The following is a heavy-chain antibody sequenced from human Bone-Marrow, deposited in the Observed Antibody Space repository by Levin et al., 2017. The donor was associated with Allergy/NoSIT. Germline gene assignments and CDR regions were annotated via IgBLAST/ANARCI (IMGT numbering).Heavy chain of an antibody. J-gene: IGHJ3*02. CDR3: AKVGLGYYDSSEDI. CDR1: GFTFDDYA. CDR2: ISWNSGSI. Sequence: GGSLRLSCAASGFTFDDYAMHWVRQAPGKGLEWVSGISWNSGSIGYADSVKGRFTISRDNAKNSLYLQMNSLRAEDTALYYCAKVGLGYYDSSEDIWGQGTMVTVSS. D-gene: IGHD3-22*01. V-gene: IGHV3-9*01.